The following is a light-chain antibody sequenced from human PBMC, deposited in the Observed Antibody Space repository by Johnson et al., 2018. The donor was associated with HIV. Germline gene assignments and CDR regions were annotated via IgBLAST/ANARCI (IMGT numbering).Light chain of an antibody. CDR2: DNN. J-gene: IGLJ1*01. Sequence: QSVLTQPPSVSAAPGQKVTISCSGSSSNIGNSYVSWYQQLPGTAPKLLIYDNNKRPSGIPDRFSGSKSGTSATLGITGLQTGDEADYYCGTWDSSLSAGYVFGTGTKVTGL. V-gene: IGLV1-51*01. CDR1: SSNIGNSY. CDR3: GTWDSSLSAGYV.